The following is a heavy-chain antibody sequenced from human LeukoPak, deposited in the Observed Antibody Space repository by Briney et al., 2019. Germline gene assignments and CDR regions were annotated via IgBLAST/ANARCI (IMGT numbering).Heavy chain of an antibody. D-gene: IGHD6-13*01. Sequence: SETLSLTCTVSGGSISSSSYYWGWIRQPPGKGLEWIGSIYYSGSTYYNPSPKSRVTISVDTSKNQFSLRLSSVTAADTAVYYCARHPCGIAAAGTGHYWGQGTLVTVSS. V-gene: IGHV4-39*01. CDR1: GGSISSSSYY. CDR3: ARHPCGIAAAGTGHY. J-gene: IGHJ4*02. CDR2: IYYSGST.